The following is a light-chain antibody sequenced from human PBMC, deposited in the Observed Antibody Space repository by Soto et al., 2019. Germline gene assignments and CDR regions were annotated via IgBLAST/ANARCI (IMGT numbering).Light chain of an antibody. CDR2: GAS. Sequence: EIGLTQSPGTLSLSPGERATLSCRASQSVSSNLAWYQQEPGQAPRLLIYGASTRATGIPARFSGSGSGTEFTLTISSLQSEDFAVYYCQQYNNWPRTFGQGTKV. CDR1: QSVSSN. CDR3: QQYNNWPRT. J-gene: IGKJ1*01. V-gene: IGKV3-15*01.